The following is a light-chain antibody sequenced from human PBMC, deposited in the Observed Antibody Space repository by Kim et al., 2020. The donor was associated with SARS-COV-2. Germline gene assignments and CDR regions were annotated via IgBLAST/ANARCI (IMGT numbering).Light chain of an antibody. CDR1: RSVSSNY. Sequence: EIVLTQSPGTLSLSPGDRATLSCRASRSVSSNYFAWYQQRPGQPPRLLIYGTSNRATGIPDRFSGGGSGTDFTLTISRLEPDDFAVYYCQQYTTSPPLTFGGGTKVDI. J-gene: IGKJ4*01. CDR2: GTS. V-gene: IGKV3-20*01. CDR3: QQYTTSPPLT.